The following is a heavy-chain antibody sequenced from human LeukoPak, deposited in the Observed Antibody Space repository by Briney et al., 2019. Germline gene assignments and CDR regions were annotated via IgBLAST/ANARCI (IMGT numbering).Heavy chain of an antibody. J-gene: IGHJ4*02. CDR1: GFTFSSYA. D-gene: IGHD3-3*01. CDR3: AKDPITIFGVVIPPDGH. V-gene: IGHV3-23*01. Sequence: GGSLRLSCAASGFTFSSYAMSWVRQAPGKGLEWVSAISGSGGSTYYADSVKGRFTISRDNSKNTLYLQMNSLRAEDTAVYYCAKDPITIFGVVIPPDGHWGQGTLVTVSS. CDR2: ISGSGGST.